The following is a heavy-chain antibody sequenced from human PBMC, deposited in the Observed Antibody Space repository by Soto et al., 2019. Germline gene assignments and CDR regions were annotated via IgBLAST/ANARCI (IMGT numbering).Heavy chain of an antibody. CDR2: ISAYNGNT. J-gene: IGHJ4*02. CDR1: VYTFNSCG. CDR3: ARVDCSSTSCYADFTE. D-gene: IGHD2-2*01. V-gene: IGHV1-18*01. Sequence: GASVTVSGKASVYTFNSCGISWVRQAPGQGLEWMGWISAYNGNTNYAQKLQGRVTMTTDTSTSIAYMELRSLRSDDTAVYYCARVDCSSTSCYADFTEWGQGTLVTVS.